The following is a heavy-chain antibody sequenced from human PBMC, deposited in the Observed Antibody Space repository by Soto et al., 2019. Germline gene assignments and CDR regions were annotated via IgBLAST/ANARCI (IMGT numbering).Heavy chain of an antibody. CDR2: ASGSGGST. Sequence: GGSLRLSCAASGFTFSNYAMTWVRQSPGTGLEWVSAASGSGGSTYYSGSVKGRFTISRDNSKNTLYVQMNSLRAEDTAVYYCAKGGDAWRFDYWGLGTLVTVSS. J-gene: IGHJ4*02. D-gene: IGHD3-16*01. V-gene: IGHV3-23*01. CDR1: GFTFSNYA. CDR3: AKGGDAWRFDY.